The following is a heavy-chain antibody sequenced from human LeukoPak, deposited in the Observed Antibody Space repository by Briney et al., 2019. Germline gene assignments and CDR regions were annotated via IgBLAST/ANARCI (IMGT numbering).Heavy chain of an antibody. CDR2: ISWNSGSI. D-gene: IGHD1-26*01. CDR1: GLTFDDYA. V-gene: IGHV3-9*01. J-gene: IGHJ6*02. CDR3: AKDAGGGAAYYYYGMDV. Sequence: GGSLRLSCAASGLTFDDYAMHWVRQAPGKGLEWVSGISWNSGSIGYADSVKGRFTISRDNAKNSLYLQMNSLRAEDTALYYCAKDAGGGAAYYYYGMDVWGQGTTVTVSS.